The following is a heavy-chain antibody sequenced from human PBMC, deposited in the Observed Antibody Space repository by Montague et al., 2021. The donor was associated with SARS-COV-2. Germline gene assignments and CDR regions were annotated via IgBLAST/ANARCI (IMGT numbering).Heavy chain of an antibody. V-gene: IGHV3-21*01. D-gene: IGHD2-15*01. CDR1: GFTFSSFS. J-gene: IGHJ6*02. CDR2: ISSESTYI. CDR3: ARFETSKFYSSGVDA. Sequence: SLRLSCAASGFTFSSFSMNWVRQAPGKRLEWVASISSESTYILYAESVRGRFTVSRDNAQNSLFLQMNSLRAEDTALYYCARFETSKFYSSGVDAWGQGTTVTVSS.